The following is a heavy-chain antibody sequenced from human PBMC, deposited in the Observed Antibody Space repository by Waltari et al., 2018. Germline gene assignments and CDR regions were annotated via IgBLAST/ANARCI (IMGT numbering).Heavy chain of an antibody. D-gene: IGHD5-12*01. CDR1: GGSISRSSYY. Sequence: QLQLQESGPTLVKPSETLSRTCTVSGGSISRSSYYWGWIRQSPGKGLEWIGSIYYSGTTYYNPTLESRVTISGDTSKNQFSLKLSSVTAADTAVYYCVRHWKRNGYRFDPWGQGTLVTVSS. J-gene: IGHJ5*02. CDR3: VRHWKRNGYRFDP. V-gene: IGHV4-39*01. CDR2: IYYSGTT.